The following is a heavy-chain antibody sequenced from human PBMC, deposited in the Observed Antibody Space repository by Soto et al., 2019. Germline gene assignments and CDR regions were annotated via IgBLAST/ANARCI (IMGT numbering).Heavy chain of an antibody. V-gene: IGHV1-58*01. CDR2: IVVGSGNT. J-gene: IGHJ3*02. CDR1: GFTFTSSA. Sequence: ASVKVSCKASGFTFTSSAVQWVRQARGQRLEWIGWIVVGSGNTNYAQKFQDRVTITTDMSTSTAYMELSSLRSEDTAVYYCAREEQQLVISAFDIWGQGTMVTVAS. CDR3: AREEQQLVISAFDI. D-gene: IGHD6-13*01.